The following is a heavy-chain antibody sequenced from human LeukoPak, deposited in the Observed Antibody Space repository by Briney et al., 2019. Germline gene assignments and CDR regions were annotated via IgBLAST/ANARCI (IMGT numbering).Heavy chain of an antibody. CDR2: INHRGST. CDR1: GGSFSGYY. D-gene: IGHD5-18*01. J-gene: IGHJ6*03. V-gene: IGHV4-34*01. CDR3: ARVGYSYVINDWSRTGLGAYPTKYYYHMDV. Sequence: SETLSLTCAVYGGSFSGYYWSWIRQPPGKGLEWIGEINHRGSTNYNPSLKNLVPISGDTSKNQFSLKLSSVTAADTAVYFCARVGYSYVINDWSRTGLGAYPTKYYYHMDVWGQGTTVTVSS.